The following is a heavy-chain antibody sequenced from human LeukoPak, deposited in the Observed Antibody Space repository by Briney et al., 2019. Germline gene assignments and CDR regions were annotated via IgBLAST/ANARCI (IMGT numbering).Heavy chain of an antibody. CDR3: ARGRSYDYGDYGHNWFDP. CDR1: GGSISSYY. D-gene: IGHD4-17*01. J-gene: IGHJ5*02. Sequence: SETLSLTCTVSGGSISSYYWSWIRQPPGKGLEWIGYIYYSGSTNYNPSLKSRVTISVDTSKNQFSLKLSSVTAADTAVYYCARGRSYDYGDYGHNWFDPWGQGTLVIVSS. CDR2: IYYSGST. V-gene: IGHV4-59*01.